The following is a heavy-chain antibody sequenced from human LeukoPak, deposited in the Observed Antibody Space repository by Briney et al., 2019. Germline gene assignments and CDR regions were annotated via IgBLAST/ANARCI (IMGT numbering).Heavy chain of an antibody. CDR1: GFTFSSYG. CDR2: ISFDGSNK. V-gene: IGHV3-30*03. J-gene: IGHJ4*02. Sequence: GGSLRLSCAASGFTFSSYGMHWVRQAPGKGLEWVAVISFDGSNKYCSDSVKGRFTISRDNSKNTLYLQMNSLRAEDTAVYYCARDGPDYSGQGTLVTVSS. CDR3: ARDGPDY.